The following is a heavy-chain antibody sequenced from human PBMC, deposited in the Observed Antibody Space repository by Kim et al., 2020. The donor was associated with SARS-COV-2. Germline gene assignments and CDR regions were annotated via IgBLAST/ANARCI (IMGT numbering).Heavy chain of an antibody. Sequence: GGSLRLSCAASGFTFSSYGMHWVRQAPGKGLEWVAVISYDGSNKYYADSVKGRFTISRDNSKNTLYLQMNSLRAEDTAVYYCANAPYTSWRGYGMDVWGQGTTVTVSS. V-gene: IGHV3-30*18. CDR2: ISYDGSNK. CDR1: GFTFSSYG. J-gene: IGHJ6*02. CDR3: ANAPYTSWRGYGMDV. D-gene: IGHD2-2*01.